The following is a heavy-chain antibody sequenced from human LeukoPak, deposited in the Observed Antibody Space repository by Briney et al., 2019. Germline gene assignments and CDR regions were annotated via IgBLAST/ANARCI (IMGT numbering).Heavy chain of an antibody. CDR2: IYYSGST. CDR1: GGSISSSSYY. D-gene: IGHD3-10*01. Sequence: PSETLSLTCTVSGGSISSSSYYWGWIRQPPGKGLEWIGSIYYSGSTNYNPSLKSRVTISVDTSKNQFSLKLSSVTAADTAVYYCARHEATPYYYGSGSYYKKARAFDYWGQGTLVTVSS. CDR3: ARHEATPYYYGSGSYYKKARAFDY. J-gene: IGHJ4*02. V-gene: IGHV4-39*01.